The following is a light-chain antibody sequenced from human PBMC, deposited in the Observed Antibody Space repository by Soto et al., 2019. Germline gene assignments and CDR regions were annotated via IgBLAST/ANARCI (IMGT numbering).Light chain of an antibody. J-gene: IGKJ4*01. CDR2: AAS. Sequence: DIQMTQSPSSLSASVGDRVTSSCRASQSISNFLNWYQQKPGKAPQLLIYAASRLQSGVPPRFSGSGVGTDFTLTISSLQPEDFATYFCQQSYTTVRSFGGGTKVDI. CDR3: QQSYTTVRS. V-gene: IGKV1-39*01. CDR1: QSISNF.